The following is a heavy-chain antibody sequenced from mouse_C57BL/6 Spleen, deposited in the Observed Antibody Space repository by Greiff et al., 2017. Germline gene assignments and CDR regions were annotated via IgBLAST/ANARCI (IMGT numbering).Heavy chain of an antibody. D-gene: IGHD2-4*01. J-gene: IGHJ2*01. CDR1: GYAFSSSW. CDR3: AREDDYAFDY. Sequence: QVQLKQSGPELVKPGASVKISCKASGYAFSSSWMNWVKQRPGKGLEWIGRIYPGDGDTNYNGKFKGKATLTADKSSSTAYMQLSSLTSEDSAVYFCAREDDYAFDYWGQGTTLTVSS. V-gene: IGHV1-82*01. CDR2: IYPGDGDT.